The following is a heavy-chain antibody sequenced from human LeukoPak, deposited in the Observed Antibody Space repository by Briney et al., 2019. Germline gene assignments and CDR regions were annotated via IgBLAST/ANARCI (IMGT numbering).Heavy chain of an antibody. CDR3: ARLWIQQWLVLSYYFDY. CDR2: IYYSGST. V-gene: IGHV4-39*01. Sequence: SGTLSLTCTVSGGSISSSSYYWGWIRQPPGKGLEWIGSIYYSGSTYYNPSLKSRVTISVDTSKNQFSLKLSSVTAADTAVYYCARLWIQQWLVLSYYFDYWGQGTLVTVSS. D-gene: IGHD6-19*01. J-gene: IGHJ4*02. CDR1: GGSISSSSYY.